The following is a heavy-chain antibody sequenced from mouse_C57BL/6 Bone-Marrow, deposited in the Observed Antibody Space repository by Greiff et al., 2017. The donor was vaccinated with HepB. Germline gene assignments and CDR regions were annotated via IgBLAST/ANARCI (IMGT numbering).Heavy chain of an antibody. CDR3: ARSDGDGYYFWYFDV. CDR2: INPNNGGT. CDR1: GYTFTDYN. Sequence: VQLKESGPELVKPGASVKIPCKASGYTFTDYNMDWVKQSHGKSLEWIGDINPNNGGTIYNQKFKGKATLTVDKSSSTAYMELRSLTSEDTAVYYCARSDGDGYYFWYFDVWGTGTTVTVSS. D-gene: IGHD2-3*01. V-gene: IGHV1-18*01. J-gene: IGHJ1*03.